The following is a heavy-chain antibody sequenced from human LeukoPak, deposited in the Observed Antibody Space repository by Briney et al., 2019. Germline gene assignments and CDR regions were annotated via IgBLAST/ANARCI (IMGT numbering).Heavy chain of an antibody. D-gene: IGHD2-2*01. J-gene: IGHJ4*02. CDR1: GFTFSSYA. V-gene: IGHV3-23*01. CDR3: ARISAVPAAIDY. CDR2: ISGSGGST. Sequence: GSLRLSCAASGFTFSSYAMSWVRQAPGKGLEWVSAISGSGGSTYYADSVKGRFTISRDNPKNTLYLQMNSLRAEDTAVYYCARISAVPAAIDYWGQGALVTVSS.